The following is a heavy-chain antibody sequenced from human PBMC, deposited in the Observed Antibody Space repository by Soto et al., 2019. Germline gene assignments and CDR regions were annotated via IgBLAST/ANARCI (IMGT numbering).Heavy chain of an antibody. V-gene: IGHV1-18*01. CDR2: ISAYNGNT. Sequence: QVPLVQSGAEVKKPGASVKVSCKASGYTFTSYGISWVRQAPGQGLEWMGWISAYNGNTNYAQKLQGRVTMTTDTSTSTAYMELRSLRSDDTAVYYCARVPPSVRNYYDFWSGYYTGYYGMDVWGQGTTITVSS. CDR3: ARVPPSVRNYYDFWSGYYTGYYGMDV. D-gene: IGHD3-3*01. CDR1: GYTFTSYG. J-gene: IGHJ6*02.